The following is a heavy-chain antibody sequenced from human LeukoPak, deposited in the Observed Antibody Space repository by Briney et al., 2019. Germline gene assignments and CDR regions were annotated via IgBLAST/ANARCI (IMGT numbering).Heavy chain of an antibody. CDR3: ARDLGQLLVYVAD. Sequence: ASVKVSCKASGGTFSSYAISWVRQAPGQGLEWMGWINPNSGGTNYAQKFQGRVTMTRDTSISTAYMELSRLRSDDTAVYYCARDLGQLLVYVADCGQGTLLTVSS. V-gene: IGHV1-2*02. J-gene: IGHJ4*02. D-gene: IGHD6-19*01. CDR1: GGTFSSYA. CDR2: INPNSGGT.